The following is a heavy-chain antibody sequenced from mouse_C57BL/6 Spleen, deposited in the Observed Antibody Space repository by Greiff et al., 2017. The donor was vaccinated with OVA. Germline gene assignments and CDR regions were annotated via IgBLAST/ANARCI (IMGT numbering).Heavy chain of an antibody. J-gene: IGHJ3*01. V-gene: IGHV1-15*01. D-gene: IGHD1-1*02. Sequence: VQLQQSGAELVRPGASVTLSCKASDYTFTDYEMHWVKQTPVHGLEWIGAIDPETGGTAYNQKFKGKAILTADKSSSTAYMELRILTPEYSAVYYCTRNYVGSFAYWGQGTLVTVSA. CDR1: DYTFTDYE. CDR2: IDPETGGT. CDR3: TRNYVGSFAY.